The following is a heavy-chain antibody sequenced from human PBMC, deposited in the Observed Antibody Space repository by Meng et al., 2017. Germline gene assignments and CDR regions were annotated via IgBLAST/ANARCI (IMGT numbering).Heavy chain of an antibody. Sequence: SETLSLTCTVSGGSISSYYWSWIRQPPGKGLEWIGYIYYSGSTNYNPSLKSRVTISVDTYKNQFSLKQSSVTAADTAVYYCASLHYGQYYFDYWGQGTLVTVSS. D-gene: IGHD4-17*01. CDR2: IYYSGST. V-gene: IGHV4-59*01. CDR1: GGSISSYY. CDR3: ASLHYGQYYFDY. J-gene: IGHJ4*02.